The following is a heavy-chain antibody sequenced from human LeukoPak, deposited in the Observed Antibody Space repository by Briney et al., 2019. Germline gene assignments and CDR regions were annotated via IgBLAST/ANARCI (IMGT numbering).Heavy chain of an antibody. Sequence: SETLSLTCTVSGGSISSYYWSWIRQPPGKGLEWIGYIYYSGSTNYNPSLESRVTISVDTSKNQFSLKLSSVTAADTAVYYCARESSKVYGSGRLDYWGQGTLVTVSS. CDR1: GGSISSYY. J-gene: IGHJ4*02. CDR3: ARESSKVYGSGRLDY. V-gene: IGHV4-59*01. CDR2: IYYSGST. D-gene: IGHD3-10*01.